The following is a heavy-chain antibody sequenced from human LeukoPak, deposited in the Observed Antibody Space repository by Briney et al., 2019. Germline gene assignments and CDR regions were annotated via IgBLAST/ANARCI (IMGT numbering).Heavy chain of an antibody. V-gene: IGHV3-33*01. CDR2: IWYDGHNK. CDR1: GFTFSKYG. Sequence: GGSLKLSCAASGFTFSKYGMHWVRQAPGKGLEWLALIWYDGHNKYYADSVKGRFTMSRDNAKNTLHLQMNSLRDDDTAVYFCVRGTSYWYGIDYWGQGTLVTVSS. D-gene: IGHD2-2*01. CDR3: VRGTSYWYGIDY. J-gene: IGHJ4*02.